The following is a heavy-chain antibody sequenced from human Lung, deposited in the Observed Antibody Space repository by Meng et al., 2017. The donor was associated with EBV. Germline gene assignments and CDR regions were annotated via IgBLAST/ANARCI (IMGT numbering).Heavy chain of an antibody. CDR2: ISHSGTT. J-gene: IGHJ4*02. V-gene: IGHV4-4*02. CDR1: GASISNNNW. CDR3: ARIEGYDRLYYFGQ. Sequence: QVRLQESGPGLVKPSGTLSLRCAVSGASISNNNWWSWVRQPPGKGLEWIGEISHSGTTNYTPSLKSRVTISVDKSKNQFSLKLTSVTAADTAVYYCARIEGYDRLYYFGQWGRGTLVTVSS. D-gene: IGHD5-12*01.